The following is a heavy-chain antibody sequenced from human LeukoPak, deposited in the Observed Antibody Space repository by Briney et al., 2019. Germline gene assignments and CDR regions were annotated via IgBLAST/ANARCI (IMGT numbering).Heavy chain of an antibody. Sequence: ASVKVSCKASGYTFTGYYMHWVRQAPGQGLEWMGWINPNSGGTNYAQKFQGRVTITADKSTSTAYMELSSLRSEDTAVYYCAREYSNYVVPLFDPWGQGTLVTVSS. V-gene: IGHV1-2*02. CDR1: GYTFTGYY. J-gene: IGHJ5*02. CDR3: AREYSNYVVPLFDP. CDR2: INPNSGGT. D-gene: IGHD4-11*01.